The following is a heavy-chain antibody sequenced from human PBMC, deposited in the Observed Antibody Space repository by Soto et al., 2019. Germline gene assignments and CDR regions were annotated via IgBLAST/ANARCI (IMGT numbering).Heavy chain of an antibody. CDR1: GITFSNSA. CDR2: IIVASGNT. D-gene: IGHD2-15*01. CDR3: AAELYGGGRCCSFDL. Sequence: ASVKVSCKTSGITFSNSAVQWVRQARGQSLEWIGWIIVASGNTNYAQNLQGRLTITRDMSTNTAYMELSSLTSEDTAVYYCAAELYGGGRCCSFDLWGQGTMVTVSS. V-gene: IGHV1-58*01. J-gene: IGHJ3*01.